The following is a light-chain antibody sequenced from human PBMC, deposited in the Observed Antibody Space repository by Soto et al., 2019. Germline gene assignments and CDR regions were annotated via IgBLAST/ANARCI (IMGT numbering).Light chain of an antibody. CDR2: EVN. CDR1: SSDVGGYNL. J-gene: IGLJ2*01. V-gene: IGLV2-23*02. Sequence: QSALTQPASVSGSPGQSITISCTGSSSDVGGYNLVSWYQQHPGKAPKLMISEVNKRPSGVSDRFSGSKSDNTASLTISGLRAEDEADYYCCSFASGTTSVVFGGGTKLTVL. CDR3: CSFASGTTSVV.